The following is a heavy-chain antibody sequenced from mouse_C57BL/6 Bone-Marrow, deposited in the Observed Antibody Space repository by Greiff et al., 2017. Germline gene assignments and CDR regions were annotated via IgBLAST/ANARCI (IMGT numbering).Heavy chain of an antibody. Sequence: EVQLVESEGGLVQPGSSMKLSCTASGFTFSDYYMAWVRQVPEKGLEWVANINYDGSSTYYLDSLKSRFIISRDNAKNILYLQMSSLKSEDTATYYCARVGPGFAYWGQGTLGTVSA. J-gene: IGHJ3*01. CDR3: ARVGPGFAY. CDR2: INYDGSST. V-gene: IGHV5-16*01. CDR1: GFTFSDYY.